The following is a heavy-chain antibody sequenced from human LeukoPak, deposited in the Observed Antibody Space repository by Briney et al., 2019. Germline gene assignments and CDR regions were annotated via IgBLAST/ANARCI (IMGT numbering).Heavy chain of an antibody. Sequence: ASVKVSCKASGYTFTSYYMHWVRQAPGQGLKWMGIINPSGGSTSYAQKFQGRVTMTRDMSTSTVYMELSSLRSEDTAVYYCARASSAAAPAYYFDYWGQGTLVTVSS. CDR1: GYTFTSYY. CDR3: ARASSAAAPAYYFDY. J-gene: IGHJ4*02. V-gene: IGHV1-46*01. D-gene: IGHD6-13*01. CDR2: INPSGGST.